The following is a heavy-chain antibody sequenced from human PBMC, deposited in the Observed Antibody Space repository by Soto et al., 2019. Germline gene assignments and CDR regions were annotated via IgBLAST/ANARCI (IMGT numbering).Heavy chain of an antibody. V-gene: IGHV4-59*01. CDR2: IYYSGST. CDR1: GGSISSYY. D-gene: IGHD1-26*01. Sequence: QVQLQESGPGLVKPSETLSLTCTVSGGSISSYYWSWIRQPPGKGLEWIGYIYYSGSTSYNPSLTSRVTISVDTSKNQFSLKLSSVTAADAAVYYCARYSGSPANWFDPWGQGTLVTVSS. J-gene: IGHJ5*02. CDR3: ARYSGSPANWFDP.